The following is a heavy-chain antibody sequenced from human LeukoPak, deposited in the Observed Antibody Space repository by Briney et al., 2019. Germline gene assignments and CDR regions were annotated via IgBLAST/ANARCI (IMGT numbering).Heavy chain of an antibody. CDR1: GYSFTKNW. CDR2: IDPSDSYT. Sequence: PGESLRISCKGSGYSFTKNWISWVRQMPGKGLEWVGTIDPSDSYTNYSPSFQGHLTISADKSISTAYLQWSSLKASDTAMYYCARGLIRSFDYWGQGTLVTVSS. J-gene: IGHJ4*02. D-gene: IGHD2/OR15-2a*01. V-gene: IGHV5-10-1*01. CDR3: ARGLIRSFDY.